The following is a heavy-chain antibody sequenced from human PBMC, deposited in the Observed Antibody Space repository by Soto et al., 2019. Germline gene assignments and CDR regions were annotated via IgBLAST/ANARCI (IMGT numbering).Heavy chain of an antibody. D-gene: IGHD3-10*01. Sequence: PSETLSLTCTVSGGSISSYYWSWIRQPPGKGLEWIGYIYYSGSTNYNPSLKSRVTISVDTSKNQFSLKLSSVTAADTAVYYCARDRTGGFDTWGQGTLVTVSS. CDR2: IYYSGST. V-gene: IGHV4-59*01. J-gene: IGHJ5*02. CDR1: GGSISSYY. CDR3: ARDRTGGFDT.